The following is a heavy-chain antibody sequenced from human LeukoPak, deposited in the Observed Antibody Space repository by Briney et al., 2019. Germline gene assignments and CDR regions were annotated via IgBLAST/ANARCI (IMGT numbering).Heavy chain of an antibody. CDR3: ARANIVVVPAAGANWFDP. CDR2: INEDGSEK. Sequence: GGSLRLSCAAAGFIFRNYWMGWVRQAPGKGLEWVANINEDGSEKYYVDSAKGRFTISRDNAKNSLYLQMNSLRAEDTAVYYCARANIVVVPAAGANWFDPWGQGTLVTVSS. V-gene: IGHV3-7*01. J-gene: IGHJ5*02. CDR1: GFIFRNYW. D-gene: IGHD2-2*01.